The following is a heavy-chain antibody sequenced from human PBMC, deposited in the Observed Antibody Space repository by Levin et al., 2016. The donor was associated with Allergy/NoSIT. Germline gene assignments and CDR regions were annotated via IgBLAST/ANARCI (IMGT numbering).Heavy chain of an antibody. CDR2: IKQDGSEK. CDR3: ARRRSGSYHFDYYYYYGMDV. D-gene: IGHD1-26*01. Sequence: GESLKISCAASGFTFSSYWMSWVRQAPGKGLEWVANIKQDGSEKYYVDSVKGRFTISRDNAKNSLYLQMNSLRAEDTAVYYCARRRSGSYHFDYYYYYGMDVWGQGTTVTVSS. V-gene: IGHV3-7*01. J-gene: IGHJ6*02. CDR1: GFTFSSYW.